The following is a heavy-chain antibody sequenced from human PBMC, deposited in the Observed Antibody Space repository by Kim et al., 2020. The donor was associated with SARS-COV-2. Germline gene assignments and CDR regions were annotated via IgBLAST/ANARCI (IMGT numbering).Heavy chain of an antibody. J-gene: IGHJ4*02. V-gene: IGHV3-23*01. Sequence: GGSLRLSCAASGFTFSNYAMSWARQAPGMGLEWVSTISDSGVGTHYADSVKGRFTISRDNSKSTLFLQMSSLRAEDTAMYYCEASDYWGQGALVTVSS. CDR1: GFTFSNYA. CDR2: ISDSGVGT. CDR3: EASDY.